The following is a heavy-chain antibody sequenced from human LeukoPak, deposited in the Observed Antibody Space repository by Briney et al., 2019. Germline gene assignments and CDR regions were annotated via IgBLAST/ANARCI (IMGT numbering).Heavy chain of an antibody. J-gene: IGHJ6*02. CDR2: IYYSGST. D-gene: IGHD2-15*01. V-gene: IGHV4-59*01. Sequence: SETLSLTCTVSGGSISSYYWSWIRQPPGKGLEWIGYIYYSGSTNYNPSLKSRVTISVDTSKNQFSLKLSSVTAADTAVYYCARGLRRMDVWGQGTTVTVSS. CDR1: GGSISSYY. CDR3: ARGLRRMDV.